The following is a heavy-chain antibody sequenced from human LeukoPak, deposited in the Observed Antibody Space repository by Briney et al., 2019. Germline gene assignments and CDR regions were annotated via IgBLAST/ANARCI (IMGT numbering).Heavy chain of an antibody. J-gene: IGHJ4*02. CDR2: INPSGGST. CDR1: GYTLTSYY. CDR3: ARDLGYGSGWYEVYFDY. D-gene: IGHD6-19*01. Sequence: ASVKVSCKASGYTLTSYYMHWVRQAPGQGLEWMGIINPSGGSTSYAQKFQGRVTMTRDTSTSTVYMELSSLRSEDTAVNYCARDLGYGSGWYEVYFDYWGQGTLVTVSS. V-gene: IGHV1-46*01.